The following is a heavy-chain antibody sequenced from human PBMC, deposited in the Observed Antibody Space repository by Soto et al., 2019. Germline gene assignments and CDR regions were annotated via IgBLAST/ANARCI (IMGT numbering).Heavy chain of an antibody. V-gene: IGHV4-31*03. CDR1: GGSISSGGYY. CDR3: AREREGGDSGGPEEVAYWYFDL. Sequence: QVQLQESGPGLVKPSQTLSLTCTVSGGSISSGGYYWSWIRQHPGKGLEWIGYIYYSGSTYYNPSRTSRVTISVGTSKHQFSLKLSSVTAADTAVYYCAREREGGDSGGPEEVAYWYFDLWGRGTLVTVSS. J-gene: IGHJ2*01. D-gene: IGHD1-26*01. CDR2: IYYSGST.